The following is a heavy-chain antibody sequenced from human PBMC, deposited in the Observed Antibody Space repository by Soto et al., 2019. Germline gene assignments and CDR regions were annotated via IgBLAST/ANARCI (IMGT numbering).Heavy chain of an antibody. J-gene: IGHJ4*02. CDR1: NGSISSAIYY. CDR2: IYHSGST. Sequence: PSETLSLTCTVSNGSISSAIYYWGWIRQPPGKGLEWIGSIYHSGSTYYNPSLQGRVTISVDTSKNQFSLKLSSVTAADTAVYCWAGGSSLASVYVYFGVISYPISSDSWGQGTLVTVSS. V-gene: IGHV4-39*01. D-gene: IGHD3-10*01. CDR3: AGGSSLASVYVYFGVISYPISSDS.